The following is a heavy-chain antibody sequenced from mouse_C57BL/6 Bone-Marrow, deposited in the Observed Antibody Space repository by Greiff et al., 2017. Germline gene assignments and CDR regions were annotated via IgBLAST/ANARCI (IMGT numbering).Heavy chain of an antibody. D-gene: IGHD2-5*01. Sequence: EVKLMESEGGLVQPGSSMKLSCTASGFTFSDYYMAWVRQVPEKGLEWVANINYDGSSTYYLDSLKSRFIISRDNAKNILYLQMSSLKSEDTATYYGARAYYSNYPDYWGQGTTLTVSS. CDR2: INYDGSST. CDR3: ARAYYSNYPDY. V-gene: IGHV5-16*01. J-gene: IGHJ2*01. CDR1: GFTFSDYY.